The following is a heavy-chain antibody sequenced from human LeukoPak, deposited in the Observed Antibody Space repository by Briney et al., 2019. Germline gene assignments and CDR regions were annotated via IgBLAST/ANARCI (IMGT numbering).Heavy chain of an antibody. J-gene: IGHJ5*01. Sequence: ASVKVSCKASGYTFTSYGISWVRQAPGQGLEWMGWISAYNGNTNYAQKLQGRVTVTTDTSTSTVYMELRSLRSDDTAVYYCARDLWNFYDDSGYYRDFDSWGQGTLVTVSS. CDR3: ARDLWNFYDDSGYYRDFDS. D-gene: IGHD3-22*01. CDR2: ISAYNGNT. V-gene: IGHV1-18*01. CDR1: GYTFTSYG.